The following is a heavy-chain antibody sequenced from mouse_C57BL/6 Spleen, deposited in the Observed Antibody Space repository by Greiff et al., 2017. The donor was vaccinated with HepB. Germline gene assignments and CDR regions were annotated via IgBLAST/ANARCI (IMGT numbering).Heavy chain of an antibody. Sequence: VQLQQSGPELVKPGASVKISCKASGYTFTDYYMNWVKQSHGKSLEWIGDINPNNGGTSYNQKFKGKATLTVDKSSSTAYMELRSLTSEDSAVYYCLITTVRDFDYWGQGTTLTVSS. V-gene: IGHV1-26*01. CDR2: INPNNGGT. CDR3: LITTVRDFDY. J-gene: IGHJ2*01. D-gene: IGHD1-1*01. CDR1: GYTFTDYY.